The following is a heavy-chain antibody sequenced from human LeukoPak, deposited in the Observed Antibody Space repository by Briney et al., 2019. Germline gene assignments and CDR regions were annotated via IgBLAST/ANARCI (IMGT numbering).Heavy chain of an antibody. CDR1: GASISSVNYY. CDR2: IYYIGKT. D-gene: IGHD1-26*01. V-gene: IGHV4-39*01. CDR3: ASSVGSTDY. J-gene: IGHJ4*02. Sequence: SETLSLTCTFSGASISSVNYYWGWVRQPPGKGLEWIGSIYYIGKTYYNPSLKSRVTMSMDTSKNQFSLKLSSVTAADTAVYYCASSVGSTDYWGQGTLVTVSS.